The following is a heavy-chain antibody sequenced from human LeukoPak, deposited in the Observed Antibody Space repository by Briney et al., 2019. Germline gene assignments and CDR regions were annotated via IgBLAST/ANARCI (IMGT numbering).Heavy chain of an antibody. CDR2: IYHSGST. CDR1: GGSISSSNW. Sequence: SETPSLTCAVSGGSISSSNWWSWVRQPPGKGLEWIGEIYHSGSTNYNPSLKSRVTISVDKSKNQFSLKLSSVTAADTAVYYCASLPYYYDSSGFIDYWGQGTLVTVSS. V-gene: IGHV4-4*02. J-gene: IGHJ4*02. CDR3: ASLPYYYDSSGFIDY. D-gene: IGHD3-22*01.